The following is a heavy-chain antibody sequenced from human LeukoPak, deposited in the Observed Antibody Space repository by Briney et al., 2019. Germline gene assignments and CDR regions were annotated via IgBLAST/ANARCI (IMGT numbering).Heavy chain of an antibody. D-gene: IGHD3-10*01. CDR2: ISYDGKIQ. V-gene: IGHV3-30*04. CDR3: ARDPVRGVIDYFDY. J-gene: IGHJ4*02. CDR1: EFTFKSFP. Sequence: PGGSLRLSCAASEFTFKSFPMHWVRQAPGKGLDWVAVISYDGKIQYYADSVKGRFTISRDNSKNTLYLQMNSLRSEDTAVYFCARDPVRGVIDYFDYWGRGILVTVSS.